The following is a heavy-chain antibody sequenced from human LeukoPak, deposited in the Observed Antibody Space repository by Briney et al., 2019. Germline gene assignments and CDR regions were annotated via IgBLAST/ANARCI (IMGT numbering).Heavy chain of an antibody. V-gene: IGHV4-39*01. CDR3: ARGDHDPFLEWLRSDAFDI. J-gene: IGHJ3*02. D-gene: IGHD3-3*01. CDR2: LYHDGRT. CDR1: GDSIDSSFYY. Sequence: SETLSLTCTVSGDSIDSSFYYWGWPRQPPGKGLEWIGSLYHDGRTFYNPSLESRLTISVDMSKNQFSLKLTSVTAADTAVYYCARGDHDPFLEWLRSDAFDIWGQGTMVTVSS.